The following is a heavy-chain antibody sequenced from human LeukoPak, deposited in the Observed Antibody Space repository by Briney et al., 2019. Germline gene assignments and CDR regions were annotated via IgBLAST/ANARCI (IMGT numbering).Heavy chain of an antibody. D-gene: IGHD2-2*02. CDR2: ISAYNGNT. Sequence: ASVKVSCKASGYTFTSYGISWVRQAPGQGLEWMGWISAYNGNTNYAQKLQGRVTMTTDTSTSTAYMELSSLRSEDTAVYYCARRGIGCSSTSCYTYYYYGMDVWGQGTTVTVSS. CDR1: GYTFTSYG. J-gene: IGHJ6*02. V-gene: IGHV1-18*01. CDR3: ARRGIGCSSTSCYTYYYYGMDV.